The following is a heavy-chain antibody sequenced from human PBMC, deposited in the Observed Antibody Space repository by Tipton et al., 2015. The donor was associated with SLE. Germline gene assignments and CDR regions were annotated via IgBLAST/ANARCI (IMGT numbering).Heavy chain of an antibody. CDR1: GFTFSSYA. CDR3: AKRGGGSYLFDY. V-gene: IGHV3-23*01. D-gene: IGHD1-26*01. J-gene: IGHJ4*02. CDR2: ISGSGGST. Sequence: GSLRLSCAASGFTFSSYAMSWVRQAPGKGLEWVSAISGSGGSTYYADSVKGRFTISRDNSKNTLYLQMNSLRAEDTAVYYCAKRGGGSYLFDYWGQGTLVTVSS.